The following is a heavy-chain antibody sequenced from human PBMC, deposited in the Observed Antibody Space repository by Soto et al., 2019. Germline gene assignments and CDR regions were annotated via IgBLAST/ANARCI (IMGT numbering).Heavy chain of an antibody. CDR1: GFTFSTCS. D-gene: IGHD6-6*01. V-gene: IGHV3-48*02. CDR2: MSSRSLTI. CDR3: ARGGSSSDNGMDV. Sequence: EVQLVESGGGLVQPGGSLRVSCAASGFTFSTCSMNWVRQAPGKGLEWVSYMSSRSLTIYYTDSVKGRFTISRDNAKNSLYLQMNSLRDEDTAVYYCARGGSSSDNGMDVWGQGTTVTVSS. J-gene: IGHJ6*02.